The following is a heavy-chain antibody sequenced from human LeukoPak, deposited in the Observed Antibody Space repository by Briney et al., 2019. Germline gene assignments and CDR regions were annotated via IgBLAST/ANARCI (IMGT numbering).Heavy chain of an antibody. CDR1: GFTFSSYE. J-gene: IGHJ4*02. V-gene: IGHV3-48*03. Sequence: GGSLRLSCAASGFTFSSYERNWVRQAPGKGLEWVSYISSSGSTIYYADSVKGRFTISRDNAKNSLYLQMNSLRAEDTAVYYCAKDFITMIVVVTFDYWGQGTLVTVSS. CDR2: ISSSGSTI. D-gene: IGHD3-22*01. CDR3: AKDFITMIVVVTFDY.